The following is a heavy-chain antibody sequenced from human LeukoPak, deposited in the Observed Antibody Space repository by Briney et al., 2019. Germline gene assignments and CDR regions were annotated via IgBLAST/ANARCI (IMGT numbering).Heavy chain of an antibody. J-gene: IGHJ4*02. V-gene: IGHV3-48*03. CDR1: GYTFSSYE. CDR2: ISSSGSTI. CDR3: ARDQSRRGGAFDY. Sequence: GGSLRLSCAASGYTFSSYEMNGVRQAPGKGLEWGSYISSSGSTIYYADSVKGRFTISRDNAKNSLYLQMNSLRAEDAAVYYCARDQSRRGGAFDYWGQGTLVTVSS. D-gene: IGHD1-26*01.